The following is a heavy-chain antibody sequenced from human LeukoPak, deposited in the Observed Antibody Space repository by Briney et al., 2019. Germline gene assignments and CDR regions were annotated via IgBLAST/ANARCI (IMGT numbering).Heavy chain of an antibody. J-gene: IGHJ6*02. CDR1: GFTFTNYN. CDR2: ISSTSSYI. V-gene: IGHV3-21*06. CDR3: ARALWSGPVYYGMDV. D-gene: IGHD3-10*01. Sequence: GGSLKLSCAASGFTFTNYNFYWVRQAPGRGLEWVSSISSTSSYIYYADSMKGRFTISRDNAKNSLYLQMNSLRAEDTAVYYCARALWSGPVYYGMDVWGQGTTVTVSS.